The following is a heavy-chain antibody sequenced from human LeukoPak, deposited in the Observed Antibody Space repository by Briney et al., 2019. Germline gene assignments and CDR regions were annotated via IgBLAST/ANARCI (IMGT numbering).Heavy chain of an antibody. Sequence: PSETLSLTCTVSGGSISSYYWSWIRQPPGKGLEWIGYIYYSGSTNYNPSLKSRVTISVDTSKNQFSLKLSSVTAADTAVYYCARGVTHGYNPSLTTFDYWGQGTLVTVSS. CDR2: IYYSGST. V-gene: IGHV4-59*01. CDR1: GGSISSYY. J-gene: IGHJ4*02. CDR3: ARGVTHGYNPSLTTFDY. D-gene: IGHD5-24*01.